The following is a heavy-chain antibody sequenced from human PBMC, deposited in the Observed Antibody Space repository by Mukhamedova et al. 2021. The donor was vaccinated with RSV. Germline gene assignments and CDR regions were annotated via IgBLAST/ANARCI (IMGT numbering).Heavy chain of an antibody. D-gene: IGHD3-10*01. Sequence: AYAASVKGRFTISRDDSKNTAYLQMNSLKTEDTAVYYCTRQGVGTYYYYKDVWGKGTTVTVSS. V-gene: IGHV3-73*01. CDR3: TRQGVGTYYYYKDV. J-gene: IGHJ6*03.